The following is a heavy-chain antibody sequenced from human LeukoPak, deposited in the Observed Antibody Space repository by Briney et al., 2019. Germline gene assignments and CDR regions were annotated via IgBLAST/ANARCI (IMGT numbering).Heavy chain of an antibody. Sequence: GASVKVSCKASGYTFTSYGISWVRQAPGQGLEWMGWISAYNGNTNYAQKLQGRVTMTTDTSTSTAYMELRSLRSDDTAVYYCARDRMFIWSPYYFDYWGQGTLVTVSS. D-gene: IGHD3-10*01. CDR3: ARDRMFIWSPYYFDY. CDR2: ISAYNGNT. V-gene: IGHV1-18*01. CDR1: GYTFTSYG. J-gene: IGHJ4*02.